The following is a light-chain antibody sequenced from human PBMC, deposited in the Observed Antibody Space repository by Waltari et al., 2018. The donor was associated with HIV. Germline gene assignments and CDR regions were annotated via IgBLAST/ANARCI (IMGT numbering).Light chain of an antibody. CDR3: VSYTEKDTFLL. V-gene: IGLV2-8*01. J-gene: IGLJ2*01. CDR1: SNDIGTYNF. Sequence: QSALTQPPSASGSPGQSVAISCTGSSNDIGTYNFLPWYQHHPGKAPKLIIYDVTRLPPGIPDRFSGTKSGYTASLTVSDLQVEDEADYYCVSYTEKDTFLLFGGGTKLAV. CDR2: DVT.